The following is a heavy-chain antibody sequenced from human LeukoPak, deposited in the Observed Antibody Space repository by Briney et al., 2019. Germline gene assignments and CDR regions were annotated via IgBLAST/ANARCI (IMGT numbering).Heavy chain of an antibody. CDR2: IGYDGSNK. D-gene: IGHD1-26*01. V-gene: IGHV3-33*06. J-gene: IGHJ6*03. CDR3: AKEAGNSGSYYYYYMDV. CDR1: ACTFNNYG. Sequence: GGSLRFSCAASACTFNNYGMHWVRQAPGKGLGWVGVIGYDGSNKNYSDSLKGRFTISRDNSKNTLYLQMNSLRAEDTAVYYCAKEAGNSGSYYYYYMDVWGKGTTITVSS.